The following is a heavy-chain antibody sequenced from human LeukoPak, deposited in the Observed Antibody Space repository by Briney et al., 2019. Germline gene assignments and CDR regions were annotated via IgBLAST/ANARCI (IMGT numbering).Heavy chain of an antibody. D-gene: IGHD3-22*01. CDR1: GGSISSGDYY. CDR3: AREYALVYDSSGYDY. J-gene: IGHJ4*02. CDR2: IYYSGST. V-gene: IGHV4-30-4*01. Sequence: SETLSLTCAVSGGSISSGDYYWSWIRQPPGKGLEWIGYIYYSGSTYYNPSLKSRVTISVDTSKNQFSLKLSSVTAADTAVYYCAREYALVYDSSGYDYWGQGTLVTVSS.